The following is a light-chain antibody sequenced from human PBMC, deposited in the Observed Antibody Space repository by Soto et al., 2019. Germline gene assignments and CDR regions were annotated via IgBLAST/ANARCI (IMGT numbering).Light chain of an antibody. J-gene: IGKJ1*01. CDR2: GAS. CDR1: QSVSSSD. CDR3: QRHGAT. Sequence: EIVLTQSPGTLSLSPGERATLSCRASQSVSSSDLAWYQQKPGQAPRLLIYGASSRATGIPDRVSGSGSGTDFTLTISGLEPEDAAAYYCQRHGATFGQGTKVEIK. V-gene: IGKV3-20*01.